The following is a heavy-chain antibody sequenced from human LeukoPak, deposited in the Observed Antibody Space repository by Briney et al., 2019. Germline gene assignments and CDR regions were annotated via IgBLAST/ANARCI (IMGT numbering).Heavy chain of an antibody. CDR3: ARVSSYYYYAMDV. Sequence: SQTLSLTCAVSGGSISSGGYYWSWIRQPPGKGLEWIGYIYYSGSTNYNPSLKSRVTISVDTSKNQFSLKLSSVTAADTAVYFCARVSSYYYYAMDVWGQGTAITVSS. CDR2: IYYSGST. V-gene: IGHV4-61*08. J-gene: IGHJ6*02. CDR1: GGSISSGGYY. D-gene: IGHD3-16*02.